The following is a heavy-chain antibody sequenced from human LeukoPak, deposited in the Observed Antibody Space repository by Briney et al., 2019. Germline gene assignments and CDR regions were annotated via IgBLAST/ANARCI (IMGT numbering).Heavy chain of an antibody. CDR2: ISAYNGNT. CDR1: GYTFTSYG. V-gene: IGHV1-18*01. Sequence: GASVKVSCKASGYTFTSYGISWVRQAPGQGLEWMGWISAYNGNTNYAQKLQGRVTMTTDTSTSTAYMELRSLRSDDTAVYYCATFAWSSSGFYYEYAFDIWGQGTMVTVSS. D-gene: IGHD3-22*01. CDR3: ATFAWSSSGFYYEYAFDI. J-gene: IGHJ3*02.